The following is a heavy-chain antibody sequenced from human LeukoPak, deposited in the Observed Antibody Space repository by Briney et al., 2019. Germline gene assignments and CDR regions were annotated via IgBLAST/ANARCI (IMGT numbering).Heavy chain of an antibody. CDR3: ATATGDFRSGYFDY. CDR1: GGSISSYY. J-gene: IGHJ4*02. D-gene: IGHD3-3*01. V-gene: IGHV4-59*01. CDR2: IYYSGST. Sequence: SETLSLTCTVSGGSISSYYWSWIRQPPGKGLEWIGYIYYSGSTNYNPSLKSRVTISVDTSKNQFSLKLSSVTAADTAVYYCATATGDFRSGYFDYWGQGTLVTVSS.